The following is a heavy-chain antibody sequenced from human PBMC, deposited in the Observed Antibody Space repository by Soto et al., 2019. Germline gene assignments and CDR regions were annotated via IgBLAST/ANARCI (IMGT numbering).Heavy chain of an antibody. V-gene: IGHV3-30*04. Sequence: PGGSLRLSCAGSGFSFSNYAIHWVRQAPGKGLEWVALISYDGRNKYYADSVKGRFTISRDNSQNTLYVQMDSLRGEDTAVYYCARNEGIVEWFGESPTGRYYAMDVWGQGTTVTVSS. CDR3: ARNEGIVEWFGESPTGRYYAMDV. D-gene: IGHD3-10*01. J-gene: IGHJ6*02. CDR2: ISYDGRNK. CDR1: GFSFSNYA.